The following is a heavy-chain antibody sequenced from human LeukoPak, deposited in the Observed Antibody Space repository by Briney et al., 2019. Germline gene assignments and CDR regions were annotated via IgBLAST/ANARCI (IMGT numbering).Heavy chain of an antibody. V-gene: IGHV3-30*18. CDR3: AKRYCSGGSCMNWFDP. D-gene: IGHD2-15*01. CDR1: GYTLTELS. CDR2: ISYDGSNK. J-gene: IGHJ5*02. Sequence: SCKVSGYTLTELSMHWVRQAPGKGLEWVAVISYDGSNKYYADSVKGRFTISRDNSKNTLYLQMNSLRAEDTAVYYCAKRYCSGGSCMNWFDPWGQGTLVTVSS.